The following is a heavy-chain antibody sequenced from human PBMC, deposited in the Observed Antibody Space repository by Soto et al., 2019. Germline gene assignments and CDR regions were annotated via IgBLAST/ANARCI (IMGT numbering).Heavy chain of an antibody. J-gene: IGHJ5*02. V-gene: IGHV3-13*04. CDR2: IGTAGDT. CDR3: AKSSRQYASAIQAFFDP. Sequence: GSVRRSGAGSGVTVIDYCRSWIRQDPGKGLEWVSAIGTAGDTNYAGSVKGRFTISRENAKNSLYLQMNNLRADDTAVYYCAKSSRQYASAIQAFFDPWGLGTLVTVSS. CDR1: GVTVIDYC. D-gene: IGHD2-2*01.